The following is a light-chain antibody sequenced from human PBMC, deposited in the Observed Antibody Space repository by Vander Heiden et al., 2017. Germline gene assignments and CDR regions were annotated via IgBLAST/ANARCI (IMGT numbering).Light chain of an antibody. V-gene: IGKV3-11*01. CDR3: QQRSNWPLT. CDR2: DAS. Sequence: EIVLTHSPAPLSLPPGERATLSCRASQSVSSYLAWYQQKPGKAPRLLIYDASNRATGIPARFSGSGSGTDFTLTISSLEPEDFAVYYCQQRSNWPLTFGGGTKVEIK. CDR1: QSVSSY. J-gene: IGKJ4*01.